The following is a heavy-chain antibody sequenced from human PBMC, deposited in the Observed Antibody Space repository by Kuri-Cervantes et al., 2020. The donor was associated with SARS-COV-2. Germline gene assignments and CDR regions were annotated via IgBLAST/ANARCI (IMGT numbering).Heavy chain of an antibody. D-gene: IGHD3-3*01. CDR3: TRDDFWSGYFED. V-gene: IGHV3-49*04. CDR1: GFTFGDYA. J-gene: IGHJ4*02. CDR2: IRSKAYGGTT. Sequence: GESLKISCTASGFTFGDYAMSWVRQAPGKGLEWVGFIRSKAYGGTTEYAASVKGGFTISRDDSKSIAYLQMNSLKTEDTAVYYCTRDDFWSGYFEDWGQRTLVTVSS.